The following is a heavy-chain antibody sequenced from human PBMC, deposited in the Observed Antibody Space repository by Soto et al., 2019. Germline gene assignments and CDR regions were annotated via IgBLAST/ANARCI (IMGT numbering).Heavy chain of an antibody. J-gene: IGHJ6*02. Sequence: SETLSLTCTVSGGSISSYYWSWIRQPPGTGQEWIGYIYYSGSTNYNPSLKSRVTISVDTSKNQLSLKLSSVTAADTAVYYCARGRMVYATPGGYYYYYGMDVWGQGTTVTVSS. CDR2: IYYSGST. CDR3: ARGRMVYATPGGYYYYYGMDV. V-gene: IGHV4-59*01. D-gene: IGHD2-8*01. CDR1: GGSISSYY.